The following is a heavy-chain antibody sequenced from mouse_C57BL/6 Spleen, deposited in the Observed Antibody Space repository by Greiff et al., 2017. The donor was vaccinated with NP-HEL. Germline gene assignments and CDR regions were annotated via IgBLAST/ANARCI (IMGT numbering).Heavy chain of an antibody. J-gene: IGHJ1*03. CDR1: DSEVFPIAY. D-gene: IGHD1-1*01. CDR2: ILPSIGRT. V-gene: IGHV15-2*01. CDR3: AKGPYGSSPYWYFDV. Sequence: QVQLQQSGSELRSPGSSVKLSCKDFDSEVFPIAYMSWVRQKPGHGFEWIGGILPSIGRTIYGEKFEDKATLDADTLSNTAYLELNSLTSEDSAIYDCAKGPYGSSPYWYFDVWGTGTTVTVSS.